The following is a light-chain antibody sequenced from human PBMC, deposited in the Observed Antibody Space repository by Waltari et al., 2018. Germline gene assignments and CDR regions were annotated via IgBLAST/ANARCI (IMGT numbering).Light chain of an antibody. CDR2: DAS. CDR1: QSVSSN. V-gene: IGKV3-11*01. CDR3: QQRSNWPLT. Sequence: EIVLTQSPATLSLSPGERATLSCRASQSVSSNLAWYQQKPGQAPRLLIYDASHRATGIPARFSGSGSGTDFTLTISSLEPEDFAVYYCQQRSNWPLTFGVGTKVEIK. J-gene: IGKJ4*01.